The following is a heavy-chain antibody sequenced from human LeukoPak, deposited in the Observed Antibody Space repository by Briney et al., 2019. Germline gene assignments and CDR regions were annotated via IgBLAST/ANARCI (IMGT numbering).Heavy chain of an antibody. CDR1: GFTFSSYA. D-gene: IGHD3-16*01. V-gene: IGHV3-23*01. J-gene: IGHJ4*02. CDR2: ISGSGGST. Sequence: GGSLRLSCAASGFTFSSYAMSWVRQAPGKGLEWVSAISGSGGSTYYADSVKGRFTISTDNSKNTLDLQMNSLKAEDTAVYYCAKDIDLTYYFDYWGQGTLVTVSS. CDR3: AKDIDLTYYFDY.